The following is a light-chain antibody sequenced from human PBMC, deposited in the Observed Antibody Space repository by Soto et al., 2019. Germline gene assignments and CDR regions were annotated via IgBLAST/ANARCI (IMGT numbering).Light chain of an antibody. CDR1: QSVSSRY. J-gene: IGKJ1*01. V-gene: IGKV3-20*01. Sequence: EIVLTHSPGTLSFSPGERSTLSCSPSQSVSSRYLAWYQQKPGQAPRLLIYGASSRATGIPDRFSGSGSGTDFTLTISRLEPEDFAVYYCQQYGSSLGWTFGQGTKVDIK. CDR3: QQYGSSLGWT. CDR2: GAS.